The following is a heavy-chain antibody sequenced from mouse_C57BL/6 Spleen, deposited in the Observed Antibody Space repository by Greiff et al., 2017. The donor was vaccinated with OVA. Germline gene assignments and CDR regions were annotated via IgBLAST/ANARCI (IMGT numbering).Heavy chain of an antibody. J-gene: IGHJ2*01. CDR2: IYPGDGDT. V-gene: IGHV1-82*01. CDR1: GYAFSSSW. Sequence: QVQLKESGPELVKPGASVKISCKASGYAFSSSWMNWVKQRPGKGLEWIGRIYPGDGDTNYNGKFKGKATLTADKSSSTAYMQLSSLTSEESAVYVCARDQLYYSNYVDFDYWGQGTTLTVSS. D-gene: IGHD2-5*01. CDR3: ARDQLYYSNYVDFDY.